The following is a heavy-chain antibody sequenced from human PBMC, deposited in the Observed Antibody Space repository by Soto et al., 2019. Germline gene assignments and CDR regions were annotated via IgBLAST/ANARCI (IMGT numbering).Heavy chain of an antibody. CDR2: IYYSGST. CDR3: ASRYGDYVGSLFDI. CDR1: GGSISSGGYY. Sequence: SETLSLTCTVSGGSISSGGYYWSWIRQHPGKGLEWIGYIYYSGSTYYNPSLKSRVTISVDTSKNQFSLKLGSVTAADTAVYYCASRYGDYVGSLFDIWGQGTMVTVSS. D-gene: IGHD4-17*01. J-gene: IGHJ3*02. V-gene: IGHV4-31*03.